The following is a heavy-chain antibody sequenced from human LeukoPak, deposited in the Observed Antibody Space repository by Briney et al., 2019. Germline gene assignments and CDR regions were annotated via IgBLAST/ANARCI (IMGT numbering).Heavy chain of an antibody. Sequence: SETLSLTCAVYGGSFSGYYWSWLRQPPGKGLEWLGEINHRGNTNNNPSLKSRVTISVDTSKNQFSLKLSSVTAADTAVYYCARGRFFVDTTMAHDYWGQGTLVTVSS. CDR2: INHRGNT. D-gene: IGHD5-18*01. V-gene: IGHV4-34*01. CDR3: ARGRFFVDTTMAHDY. CDR1: GGSFSGYY. J-gene: IGHJ4*02.